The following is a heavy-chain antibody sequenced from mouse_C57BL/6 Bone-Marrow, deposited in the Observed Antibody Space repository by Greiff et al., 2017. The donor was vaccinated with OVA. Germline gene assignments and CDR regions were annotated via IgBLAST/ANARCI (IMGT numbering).Heavy chain of an antibody. CDR2: ISSGSSTI. Sequence: EVKLVESGEGLVKPGGSLKLSCAASGFTFSSYAMSWVRQTPEKRLEWVAYISSGSSTIYYADTVKGRFTISRDNAKNTLFLQMTSLRSEDTAMYYCARTKVYAMDYWGQGTSVTVSS. CDR3: ARTKVYAMDY. CDR1: GFTFSSYA. V-gene: IGHV5-17*01. J-gene: IGHJ4*01.